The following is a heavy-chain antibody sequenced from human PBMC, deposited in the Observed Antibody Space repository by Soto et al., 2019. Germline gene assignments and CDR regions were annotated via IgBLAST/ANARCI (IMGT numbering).Heavy chain of an antibody. CDR2: IYNGEST. J-gene: IGHJ4*02. Sequence: QVQLQESGPGLVKPSETMSLTCSASGASISRFYWNWIRQPPGKGLEWIGNIYNGESTNYNPSLKRRVTISVDTSKNQFSLKLTSVTAADTAVYYCAQTTGWPGLDYWRQGTLVTVSS. D-gene: IGHD6-19*01. V-gene: IGHV4-59*01. CDR3: AQTTGWPGLDY. CDR1: GASISRFY.